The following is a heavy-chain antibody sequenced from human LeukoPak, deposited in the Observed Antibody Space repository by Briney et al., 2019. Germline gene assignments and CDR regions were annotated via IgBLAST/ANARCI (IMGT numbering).Heavy chain of an antibody. CDR1: GGTFSSYA. CDR2: IIPILGIA. V-gene: IGHV1-69*04. J-gene: IGHJ4*02. CDR3: ARSIKELLPPTDY. D-gene: IGHD1-26*01. Sequence: SVKVSCKASGGTFSSYAISWVRQAPGQGLEWMGRIIPILGIANYAQKFQGRVTITADKSTSTAYMELSSLRSEDTAVYYCARSIKELLPPTDYWGQGTLVTVSS.